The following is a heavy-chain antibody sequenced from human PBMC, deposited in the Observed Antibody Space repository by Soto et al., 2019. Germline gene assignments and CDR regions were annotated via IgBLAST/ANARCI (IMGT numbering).Heavy chain of an antibody. CDR1: GGSVSSGSYY. V-gene: IGHV4-61*01. CDR2: IYYSGST. CDR3: ARICGDYGDYTSYNGMDV. D-gene: IGHD4-17*01. J-gene: IGHJ6*02. Sequence: PSETLSLTCTVSGGSVSSGSYYWSWIRQPPGKGLEWIGYIYYSGSTNYNPSLKSRVTISVDTSKNQFSLKLSSVTAADTAVYYCARICGDYGDYTSYNGMDVWGQGTTVTVSS.